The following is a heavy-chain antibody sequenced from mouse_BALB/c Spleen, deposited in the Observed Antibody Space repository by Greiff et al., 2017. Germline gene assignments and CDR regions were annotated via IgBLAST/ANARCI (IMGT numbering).Heavy chain of an antibody. CDR2: ISSGGSYT. V-gene: IGHV5-9-4*01. CDR3: ARVENGLDY. CDR1: GFTFSSYA. J-gene: IGHJ2*01. Sequence: EVQVVESGGGLVKPGGSLKLSCAASGFTFSSYAMSWVRQSPEKRLEWVAEISSGGSYTYYPDTVTGRFTISRDNAKNTLYLEMSSLRSEDTAMYYCARVENGLDYWGQGTTLTVSS. D-gene: IGHD1-2*01.